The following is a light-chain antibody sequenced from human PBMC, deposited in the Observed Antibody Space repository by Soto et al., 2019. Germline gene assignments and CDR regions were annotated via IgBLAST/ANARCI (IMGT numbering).Light chain of an antibody. V-gene: IGKV3-11*01. Sequence: EIVLTQSPATLSLSPGERATLSCRASQSVTSSLAWYQQKRGQAPRLLMYDVSNRASGIPARFSGSGSGTDFTLTISSLEPEDFVVYYCQFGRDTFGQGTKVDIK. CDR3: QFGRDT. J-gene: IGKJ2*01. CDR2: DVS. CDR1: QSVTSS.